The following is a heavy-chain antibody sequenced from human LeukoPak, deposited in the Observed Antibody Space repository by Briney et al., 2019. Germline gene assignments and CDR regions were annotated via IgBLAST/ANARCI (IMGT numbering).Heavy chain of an antibody. V-gene: IGHV1-18*01. CDR2: ISAYNGNT. CDR1: GYTFTSYG. J-gene: IGHJ3*02. Sequence: ASVKVSCKASGYTFTSYGISWVRQAPGQGIEWMGWISAYNGNTNYAQKLQGRVTMTPDTSTSTAYMELRSLRSDDTAVYYCARDKAAGIVKDAFDIWGQGTMVTVSS. CDR3: ARDKAAGIVKDAFDI. D-gene: IGHD6-13*01.